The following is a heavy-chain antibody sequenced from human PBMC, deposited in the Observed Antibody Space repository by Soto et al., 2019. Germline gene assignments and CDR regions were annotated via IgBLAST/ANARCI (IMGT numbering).Heavy chain of an antibody. CDR1: SDSIAGENW. J-gene: IGHJ4*02. D-gene: IGHD6-19*01. V-gene: IGHV4-4*02. CDR3: TRVFSSGSGWMYYFDF. Sequence: QLQESGPGLVKPSETLSLTCTVSSDSIAGENWWSWVRQPPGLGLEWIGEVFHTGGTNYNPSLKSRVTMEVDKSKNQFSLNLISETAADTAVYYCTRVFSSGSGWMYYFDFWGQGTLVSVSS. CDR2: VFHTGGT.